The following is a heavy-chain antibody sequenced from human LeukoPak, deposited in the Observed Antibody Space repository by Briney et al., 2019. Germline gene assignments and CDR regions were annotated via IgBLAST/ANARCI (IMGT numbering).Heavy chain of an antibody. Sequence: SETLSLTCTVSGGYINSYYWYWIRQSPGKGLDWIGYIYSTGSINYNPSLKSRVTISVDTSKNQFSLQLSSVTAADTAVYYCARRNCSGGSCHQSGNFYGLDVWGQGTTVTVSS. D-gene: IGHD2-15*01. V-gene: IGHV4-59*08. CDR3: ARRNCSGGSCHQSGNFYGLDV. J-gene: IGHJ6*02. CDR1: GGYINSYY. CDR2: IYSTGSI.